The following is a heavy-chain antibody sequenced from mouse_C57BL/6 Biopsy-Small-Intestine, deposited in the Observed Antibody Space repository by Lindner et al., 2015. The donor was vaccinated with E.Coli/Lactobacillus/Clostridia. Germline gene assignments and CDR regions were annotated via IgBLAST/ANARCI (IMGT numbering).Heavy chain of an antibody. CDR1: GYTFTSYA. D-gene: IGHD4-1*02. V-gene: IGHV1-81*01. CDR3: TRSTGTD. CDR2: IYPRSGNT. J-gene: IGHJ2*01. Sequence: VQLQESGPELVKPGASVKLSCKASGYTFTSYAISWVKQRTGQGLEWIGEIYPRSGNTNNNENFKGKATLTADKSSSTAYMQLSSLTSEDSAVYFCTRSTGTDWGQGTTLTVSS.